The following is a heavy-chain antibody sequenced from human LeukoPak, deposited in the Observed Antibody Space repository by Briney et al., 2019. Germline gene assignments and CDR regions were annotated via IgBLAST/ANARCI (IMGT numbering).Heavy chain of an antibody. CDR2: IWHDGSQK. D-gene: IGHD3-10*01. CDR1: GFTFDTFA. CDR3: AKDHSGSYFDY. V-gene: IGHV3-33*06. J-gene: IGHJ4*02. Sequence: GGSLRLSCVASGFTFDTFAMSWVRQAPGKGLEWVAVIWHDGSQKYYVDSVKDRFTISRDNSNNTLHLQMNSLRGEDTAVYYCAKDHSGSYFDYWGQGTLVIVSS.